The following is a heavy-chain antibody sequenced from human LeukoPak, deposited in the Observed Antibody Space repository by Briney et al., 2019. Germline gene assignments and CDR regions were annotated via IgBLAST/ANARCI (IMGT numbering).Heavy chain of an antibody. V-gene: IGHV4-59*01. CDR3: AREGRDAFDP. Sequence: TSETLSLTCTVSGGTISSYYWSWIRQPPGKGLEWIGYIYYSGRTNYNPSLKSRVTISVDTSNNQFSLKLSSVTAADTAVYYCAREGRDAFDPWGQGTLSPSPQ. CDR2: IYYSGRT. J-gene: IGHJ5*02. CDR1: GGTISSYY.